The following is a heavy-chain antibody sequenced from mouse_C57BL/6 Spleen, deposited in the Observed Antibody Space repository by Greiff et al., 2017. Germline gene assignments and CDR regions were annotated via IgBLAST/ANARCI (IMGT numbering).Heavy chain of an antibody. J-gene: IGHJ4*01. CDR2: IFPGSGST. D-gene: IGHD2-2*01. V-gene: IGHV1-75*01. CDR1: GYTFTDYY. CDR3: ARWLGGYYYAMDY. Sequence: VQLVESGPELVKPGASVKISCKASGYTFTDYYINWVKQRPGQGLEWIGWIFPGSGSTYYNEKFKGKATLTVDKSSSTAYMLLSSLTSEDSAVYFCARWLGGYYYAMDYWGQGTSVTVSS.